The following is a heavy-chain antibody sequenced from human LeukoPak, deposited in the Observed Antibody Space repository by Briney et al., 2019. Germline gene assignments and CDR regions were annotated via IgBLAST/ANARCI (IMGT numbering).Heavy chain of an antibody. V-gene: IGHV3-21*01. CDR2: ISSSSSYI. CDR1: GFTFSSYA. Sequence: AGGSLRLSCAASGFTFSSYAMSWVRQAPGKGLEWVSSISSSSSYIYYADAVKGRFTISRDNAKNSLYLQMNSLRAEDTAVYYCARWCDVDTAMATLCYYYGMDVWGQGTTVTVSS. D-gene: IGHD5-18*01. J-gene: IGHJ6*02. CDR3: ARWCDVDTAMATLCYYYGMDV.